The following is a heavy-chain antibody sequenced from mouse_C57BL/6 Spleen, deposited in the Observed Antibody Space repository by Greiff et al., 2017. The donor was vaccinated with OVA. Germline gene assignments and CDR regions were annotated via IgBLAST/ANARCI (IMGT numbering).Heavy chain of an antibody. CDR1: GYTFTDYY. J-gene: IGHJ2*01. V-gene: IGHV1-76*01. CDR3: ARGAVVGYFDY. Sequence: QVQLQQSGAELVRPGASVKLSCKASGYTFTDYYINWVKQRPGQGLEWIARIYPGSGSTYYNEKFKGKATLTAEKSSSTAYMQLSSLTSEDSAVYFCARGAVVGYFDYWGQGTTLTVSS. D-gene: IGHD1-1*01. CDR2: IYPGSGST.